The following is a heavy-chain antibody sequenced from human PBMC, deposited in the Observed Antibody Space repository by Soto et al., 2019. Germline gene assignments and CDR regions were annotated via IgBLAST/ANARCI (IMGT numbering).Heavy chain of an antibody. CDR3: ARGVDDILTGYYQEGRVRVDY. CDR2: INHSGST. D-gene: IGHD3-9*01. Sequence: SETLSLTCAVYGGSFSGYYWSWIRQPPGKGLEWIGEINHSGSTNYNPSLKSRVTISVDTSKNQFSLKLSSVTAADTAVYYCARGVDDILTGYYQEGRVRVDYWGQGTLVTVSS. V-gene: IGHV4-34*01. J-gene: IGHJ4*02. CDR1: GGSFSGYY.